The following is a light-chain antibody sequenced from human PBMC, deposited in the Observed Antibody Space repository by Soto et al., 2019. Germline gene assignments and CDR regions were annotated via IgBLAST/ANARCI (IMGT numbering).Light chain of an antibody. CDR3: QSYDSSLSGYV. CDR1: SSNIGAGYD. Sequence: QSVLTQPPSVSGAPGQRVTISCTGSSSNIGAGYDVHWYQQLPGTAPKLLIYGNSNRPSGVPVRFSGSKSGTSASLAITGLQAEDEADNYCQSYDSSLSGYVFGTGTKLTVL. CDR2: GNS. V-gene: IGLV1-40*01. J-gene: IGLJ1*01.